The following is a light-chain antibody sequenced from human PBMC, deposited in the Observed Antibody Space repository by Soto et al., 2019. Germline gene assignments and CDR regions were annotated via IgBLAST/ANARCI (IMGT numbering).Light chain of an antibody. CDR3: QQYGSSPPWT. V-gene: IGKV3-20*01. J-gene: IGKJ1*01. CDR1: QSVSSSY. CDR2: GAS. Sequence: EIVLTQSPGTLSLSPGERATLSCRASQSVSSSYLAWYQQKPGQAPRLLIYGASSRATGIRDRFSGSGSGTDFTLTISRVEPEDFAVYYCQQYGSSPPWTFGQGTKVEIK.